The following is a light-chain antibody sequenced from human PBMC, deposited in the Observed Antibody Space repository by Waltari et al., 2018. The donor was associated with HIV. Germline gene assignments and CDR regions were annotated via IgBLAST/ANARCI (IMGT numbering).Light chain of an antibody. J-gene: IGLJ3*02. V-gene: IGLV4-69*01. CDR2: LNSDGSH. CDR1: SGHSSYA. CDR3: QTWGTGIHVV. Sequence: PSASASLGASVKLTCTLSSGHSSYAIAWHQQQPEKAPRYLMRLNSDGSHTKGDGIPDRFSGSSSGAERYLIIPSLPSDDEADYYCQTWGTGIHVVFGGGTKLTVL.